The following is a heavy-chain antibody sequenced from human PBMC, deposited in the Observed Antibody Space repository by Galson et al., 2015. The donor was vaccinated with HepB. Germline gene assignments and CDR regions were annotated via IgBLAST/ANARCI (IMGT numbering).Heavy chain of an antibody. D-gene: IGHD6-19*01. CDR2: ISGSGGST. V-gene: IGHV3-23*01. CDR3: AKDYEQWLPKDAFDI. CDR1: GFTFSSYA. Sequence: SLRLSCAASGFTFSSYAMRWVRQAPGKGLEWVSAISGSGGSTYYADSVKDRFTISRDNSKNTLYLQMNSLRAEDTAVYYCAKDYEQWLPKDAFDIWGQGTMVTVSS. J-gene: IGHJ3*02.